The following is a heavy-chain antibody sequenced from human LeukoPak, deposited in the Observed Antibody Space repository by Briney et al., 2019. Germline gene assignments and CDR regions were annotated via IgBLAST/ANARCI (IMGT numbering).Heavy chain of an antibody. D-gene: IGHD3-22*01. CDR1: GGSITNYY. CDR3: VAGHHRWLEAFDF. Sequence: KASETLSLTCAVSGGSITNYYWSWIRQPPGKGLEWIGYIASNGNTNYNPSLKSRISISLDTSNNKLSLRLTSVTAADTAVYYCVAGHHRWLEAFDFWGQGTLVTVSS. J-gene: IGHJ4*02. V-gene: IGHV4-59*01. CDR2: IASNGNT.